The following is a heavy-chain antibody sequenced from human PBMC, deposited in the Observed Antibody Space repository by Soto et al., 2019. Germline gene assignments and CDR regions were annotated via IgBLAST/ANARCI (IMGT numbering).Heavy chain of an antibody. V-gene: IGHV4-39*01. J-gene: IGHJ4*02. CDR3: ARRQHWLDTAIDY. CDR1: GGSISSSSYY. CDR2: IYYSGST. D-gene: IGHD5-18*01. Sequence: SETLSLTCTVSGGSISSSSYYWGWIRQPPGKGLEWIGSIYYSGSTYYNPSLKSRVTISVDTSKNQFSLKLSSVTAADPAVYYCARRQHWLDTAIDYWGQGTLVTVSS.